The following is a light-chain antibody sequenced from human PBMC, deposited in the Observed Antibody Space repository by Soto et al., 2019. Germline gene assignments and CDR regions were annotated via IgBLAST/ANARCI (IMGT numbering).Light chain of an antibody. CDR3: QQRASWPLT. CDR1: QSLGIF. J-gene: IGKJ4*01. CDR2: DIS. Sequence: EIVLTQSPATLSLSPGERATLSCRASQSLGIFLAWYQQKPGQAPRLLIYDISNRATGIPARFSGSGSGTDFTLTISSLEPEDFAVYFCQQRASWPLTFGGGTKVEIK. V-gene: IGKV3-11*01.